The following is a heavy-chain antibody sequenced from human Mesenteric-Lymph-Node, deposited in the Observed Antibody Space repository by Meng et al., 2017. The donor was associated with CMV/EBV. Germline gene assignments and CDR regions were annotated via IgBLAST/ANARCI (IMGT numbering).Heavy chain of an antibody. J-gene: IGHJ4*02. CDR3: AKDLGTTVFGEA. V-gene: IGHV3-21*01. CDR1: GFTFSSYS. D-gene: IGHD3-3*01. CDR2: ISSSSSYI. Sequence: GESLKISCAASGFTFSSYSMNWVRQAPGKGLEWVSSISSSSSYIYYADSVKGRFTISRDNAKNSLYLQMNTLRPEDTAVYYCAKDLGTTVFGEAWGQGTLVTVSS.